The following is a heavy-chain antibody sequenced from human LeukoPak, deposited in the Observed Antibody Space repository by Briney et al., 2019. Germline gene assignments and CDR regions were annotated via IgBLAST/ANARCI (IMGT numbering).Heavy chain of an antibody. D-gene: IGHD3-22*01. CDR1: GGSFSGYY. Sequence: SETLSPTCAVYGGSFSGYYWSWIRQPPGKGLEWIGEINHSGSTNYNPSLKSRVTISVDTSKNQFSLKLSSVTAADTAVYYCARGTYYESSGYRSFDYWGQGTLVTVSS. CDR3: ARGTYYESSGYRSFDY. CDR2: INHSGST. V-gene: IGHV4-34*01. J-gene: IGHJ4*02.